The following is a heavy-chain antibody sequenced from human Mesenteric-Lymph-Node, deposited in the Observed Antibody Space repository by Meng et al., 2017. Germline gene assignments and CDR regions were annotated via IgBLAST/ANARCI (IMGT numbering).Heavy chain of an antibody. Sequence: GESLKISCAASGFTFSSYWMSWVRQAPGKGLEWVAVIWNDGSNKNYADSVNGRFTISRDNSKNTVDLQMNSLRAEDTAVYYCASLAWLDVDSFDLWGQGTMVTVSS. CDR1: GFTFSSYW. J-gene: IGHJ3*01. CDR3: ASLAWLDVDSFDL. D-gene: IGHD6-19*01. CDR2: IWNDGSNK. V-gene: IGHV3-33*08.